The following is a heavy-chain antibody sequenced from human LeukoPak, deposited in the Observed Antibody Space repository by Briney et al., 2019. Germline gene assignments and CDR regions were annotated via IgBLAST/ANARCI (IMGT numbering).Heavy chain of an antibody. Sequence: ASVKVSCKVSGYTLTELSMHWVRQAPGKGLEWMGGFDPEVPEDGEPIYAQKFQGRVTMTEDTSTDTAYMELSSLTSEDTALYYCTTGKIYCSSCSDDFWGQGTLVTVSS. D-gene: IGHD6-13*01. CDR2: FDPEVPEDGEP. J-gene: IGHJ4*02. CDR3: TTGKIYCSSCSDDF. CDR1: GYTLTELS. V-gene: IGHV1-24*01.